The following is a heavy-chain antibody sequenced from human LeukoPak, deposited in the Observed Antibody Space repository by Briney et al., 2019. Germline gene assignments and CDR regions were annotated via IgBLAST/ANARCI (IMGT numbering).Heavy chain of an antibody. Sequence: GGSLRLSCAASGFSFSTYGMHWVRQAPGKGLEWVAATSYDGSDKSYVDSGKGRFTISRDNSKNTLYLQMNSLRAEDTAVYYCARQLPYWGQGTLVTVSS. CDR1: GFSFSTYG. CDR2: TSYDGSDK. CDR3: ARQLPY. D-gene: IGHD1-1*01. V-gene: IGHV3-30*03. J-gene: IGHJ4*02.